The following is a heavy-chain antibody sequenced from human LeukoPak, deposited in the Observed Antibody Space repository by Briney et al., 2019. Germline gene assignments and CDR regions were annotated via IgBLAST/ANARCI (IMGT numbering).Heavy chain of an antibody. CDR3: ARDLRDTTMAHDAFEI. J-gene: IGHJ3*02. D-gene: IGHD5-18*01. V-gene: IGHV3-21*01. Sequence: DSVKGRFTISRDNAKNSLYLQMHSLRAEDTAVYYCARDLRDTTMAHDAFEIWGQGTMVTVSS.